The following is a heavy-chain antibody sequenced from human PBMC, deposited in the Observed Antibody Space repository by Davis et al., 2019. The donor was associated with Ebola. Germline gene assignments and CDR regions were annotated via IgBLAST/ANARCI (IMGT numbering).Heavy chain of an antibody. CDR1: GYTFTSYY. V-gene: IGHV1-46*01. CDR2: INPSGGGT. CDR3: AKDGLAQGANFDY. J-gene: IGHJ4*02. Sequence: ASVKVSCKASGYTFTSYYMHWVRQAPGQGPEWMGMINPSGGGTRYAEKFQGRVTMTRDTSTSTVHMELRSLKSEDTAVYYCAKDGLAQGANFDYWGQGTLVTASS. D-gene: IGHD2-8*01.